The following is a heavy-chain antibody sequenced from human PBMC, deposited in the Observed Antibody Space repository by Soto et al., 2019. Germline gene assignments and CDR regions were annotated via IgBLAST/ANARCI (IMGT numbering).Heavy chain of an antibody. J-gene: IGHJ5*02. Sequence: SVKVSCKASGGTFSSYAISWVRQAPGQGLEWMGGIIPIFGTANYAQKFQGRVTITADESTSTAYMELSSLRSEDTAVYYCARKSSKVAATFDPWGQGTLVTSPQ. CDR3: ARKSSKVAATFDP. D-gene: IGHD2-15*01. V-gene: IGHV1-69*13. CDR1: GGTFSSYA. CDR2: IIPIFGTA.